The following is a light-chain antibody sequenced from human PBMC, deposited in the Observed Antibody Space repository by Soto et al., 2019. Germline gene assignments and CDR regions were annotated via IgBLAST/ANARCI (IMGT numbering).Light chain of an antibody. CDR1: HYLATN. J-gene: IGKJ1*01. V-gene: IGKV3-15*01. CDR2: GAS. Sequence: IVMTQSPATLSMSPGDSATLSCRASHYLATNMAWYQQKPGQAPRLLIYGASIRATGVPARFAGSGSGTEFTLTINSLQSEDFAVYYCHKYNSGRRTFGRGTKVDIK. CDR3: HKYNSGRRT.